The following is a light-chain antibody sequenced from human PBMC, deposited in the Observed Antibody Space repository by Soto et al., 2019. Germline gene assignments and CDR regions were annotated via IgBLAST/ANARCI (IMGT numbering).Light chain of an antibody. Sequence: DIQMTQSPSTLSASVGDRVAITCRASQSISTYLAWYQQKPGKAPKLLIYKASSLESGVPSRFSGSGSGAEFTLTISSLQPDDFATYYCQQYNSYSPLFGGGTKVDIK. J-gene: IGKJ4*01. CDR1: QSISTY. CDR2: KAS. CDR3: QQYNSYSPL. V-gene: IGKV1-5*03.